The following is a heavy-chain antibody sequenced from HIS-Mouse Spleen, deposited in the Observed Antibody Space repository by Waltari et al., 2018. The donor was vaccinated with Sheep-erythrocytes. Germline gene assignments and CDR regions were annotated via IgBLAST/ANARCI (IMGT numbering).Heavy chain of an antibody. Sequence: QVQLVESGGGVVQPGRSLRLSCAASGFTFSSYGMHWVRQAPGKGLGWVAVISYDGSNKYYADSVKGRFTISRDNSKNTLYLQMNSLRAEDTAVYYCAKDRLNWGVGHDAFDIWGQGTMVTVSS. J-gene: IGHJ3*02. D-gene: IGHD7-27*01. CDR3: AKDRLNWGVGHDAFDI. V-gene: IGHV3-30*18. CDR2: ISYDGSNK. CDR1: GFTFSSYG.